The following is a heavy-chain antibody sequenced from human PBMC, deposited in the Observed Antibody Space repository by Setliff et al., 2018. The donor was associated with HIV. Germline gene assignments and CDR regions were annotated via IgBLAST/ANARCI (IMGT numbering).Heavy chain of an antibody. D-gene: IGHD3-10*01. CDR1: GGSTSSSSYY. Sequence: PSETLSLTCTVSGGSTSSSSYYWGWIRQPPGKGLEWIGSIYYSGSTYYNPSLKSRVTISVDTSKNQFSLKLSSVTAADTAVYYCARHRNLDRRGEAFDIWGQGTMVTVSS. CDR3: ARHRNLDRRGEAFDI. J-gene: IGHJ3*02. V-gene: IGHV4-39*01. CDR2: IYYSGST.